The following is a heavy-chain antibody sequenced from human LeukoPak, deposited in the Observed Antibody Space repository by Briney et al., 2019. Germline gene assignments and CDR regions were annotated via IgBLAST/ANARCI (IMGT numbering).Heavy chain of an antibody. J-gene: IGHJ4*02. CDR1: GFTFSSYG. D-gene: IGHD3-10*01. Sequence: GGSLRLSCAASGFTFSSYGMHWVRQAPGKGLEWVAVISYDGSNKYYADSVKGRFTISRDNSKNTLYLQMNSLRAEDTAVYYCSHYGSMLTDYWGQGTLVTVSS. V-gene: IGHV3-30*03. CDR2: ISYDGSNK. CDR3: SHYGSMLTDY.